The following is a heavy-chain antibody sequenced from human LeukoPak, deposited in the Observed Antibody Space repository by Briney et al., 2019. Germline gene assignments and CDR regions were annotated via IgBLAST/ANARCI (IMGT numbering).Heavy chain of an antibody. V-gene: IGHV1-46*01. CDR1: GYSFTRYY. J-gene: IGHJ3*01. CDR3: ARGDDEYQLLSAFDF. Sequence: ASVKVSCKASGYSFTRYYMHWVRQAPGQGLEWMGIVNPSGGSTSYAQKLQGRVTMTRDTSTSTVYMELSSLRYEDTAVYYCARGDDEYQLLSAFDFWGQGTMVTVSS. D-gene: IGHD2-2*01. CDR2: VNPSGGST.